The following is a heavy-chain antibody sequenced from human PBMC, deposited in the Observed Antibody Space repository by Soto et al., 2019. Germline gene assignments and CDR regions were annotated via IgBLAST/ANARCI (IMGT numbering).Heavy chain of an antibody. J-gene: IGHJ5*02. CDR3: AKEMGDYYDSSGSWFDP. D-gene: IGHD3-22*01. CDR2: ISGSGGNT. Sequence: VGSLRLSCAASGFTFSRYVMSWVRQAPGKGLEWVSAISGSGGNTYYADSVKGRFTISRDNSKNTLFLQMNSLRAEDTALYFCAKEMGDYYDSSGSWFDPWGQGTLVTVSS. V-gene: IGHV3-23*01. CDR1: GFTFSRYV.